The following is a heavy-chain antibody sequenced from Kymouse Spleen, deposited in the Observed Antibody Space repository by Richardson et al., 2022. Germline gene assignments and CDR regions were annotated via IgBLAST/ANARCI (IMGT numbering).Heavy chain of an antibody. J-gene: IGHJ6*02. CDR3: AYSSSSRYYYYGMDV. D-gene: IGHD6-6*01. CDR2: TRNKANSYTT. V-gene: IGHV3-72*01. CDR1: GFTFSDHY. Sequence: EVQLVESGGGLVQPGGSLRLSCAASGFTFSDHYMDWVRQAPGKGLEWVGRTRNKANSYTTEYAASVKGRFTISRDDSKNSLYLQMNSLKTEDTAVYYCAYSSSSRYYYYGMDVWGQGTTVTVSS.